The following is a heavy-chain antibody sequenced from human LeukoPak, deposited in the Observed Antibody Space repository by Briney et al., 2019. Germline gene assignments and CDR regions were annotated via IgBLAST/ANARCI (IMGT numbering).Heavy chain of an antibody. CDR3: AKASSDSSGWSYY. Sequence: GGSLRLSCAASGFTFSSYSMKWVRQAPGKGLEWVSTIIGSGGRTYNADSVKGRFTISRDNSKNTLYLQMNSLRAEDTAVYYCAKASSDSSGWSYYWGQGTLVTVSS. J-gene: IGHJ4*02. V-gene: IGHV3-23*01. CDR2: IIGSGGRT. D-gene: IGHD6-19*01. CDR1: GFTFSSYS.